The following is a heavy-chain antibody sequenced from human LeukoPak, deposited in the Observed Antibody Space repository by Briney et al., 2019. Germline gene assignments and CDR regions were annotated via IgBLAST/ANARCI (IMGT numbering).Heavy chain of an antibody. CDR2: INSDGSST. J-gene: IGHJ4*02. CDR3: AKDLYEGVYYDSSGSFDY. CDR1: GYTFSSYW. Sequence: GGSLRLSCAASGYTFSSYWMHWVRQAPGKGLVWVSRINSDGSSTSYADSVKGRFTISRDNAKNTLYLQMNSLRAEDTAVYYCAKDLYEGVYYDSSGSFDYWGQGTLVTVSS. D-gene: IGHD3-22*01. V-gene: IGHV3-74*01.